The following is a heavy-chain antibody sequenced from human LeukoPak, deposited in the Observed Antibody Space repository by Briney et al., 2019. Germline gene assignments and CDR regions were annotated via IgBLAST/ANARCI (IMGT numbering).Heavy chain of an antibody. CDR2: ISAYNGNT. CDR3: ARDAPYYYDSSGYYSVDY. V-gene: IGHV1-18*01. CDR1: GYTFTSYG. J-gene: IGHJ4*02. Sequence: ASVKVSCTASGYTFTSYGIGWVRQAPGQGLEWMGWISAYNGNTNYAQKLQGRVTMTTDTSTCTAYMELRSLRSDDTAVYYCARDAPYYYDSSGYYSVDYWGQGTLVTVSS. D-gene: IGHD3-22*01.